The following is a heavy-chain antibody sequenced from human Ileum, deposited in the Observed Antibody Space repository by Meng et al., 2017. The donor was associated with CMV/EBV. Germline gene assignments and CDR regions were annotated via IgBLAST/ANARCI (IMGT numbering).Heavy chain of an antibody. V-gene: IGHV3-30*02. Sequence: GGSLRLSCATSGFTFSSYGMHWVRQAPGKGLEWVTFIRYDGTNKYYADSVKGRFTISRDNSKNTLYLQMNSLRAEDTAVYYCARVAYYGSTLVNDAFDIWGQGTMVTVSS. J-gene: IGHJ3*02. CDR3: ARVAYYGSTLVNDAFDI. D-gene: IGHD3-16*01. CDR2: IRYDGTNK. CDR1: GFTFSSYG.